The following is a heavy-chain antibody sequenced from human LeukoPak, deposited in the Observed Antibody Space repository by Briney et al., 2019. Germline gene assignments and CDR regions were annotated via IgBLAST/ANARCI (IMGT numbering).Heavy chain of an antibody. V-gene: IGHV1-2*02. Sequence: GASVKVSCKASGYTFTGYYMHWVRQAPGQGLEWMGWISPNSGGTNYAQKFQGRVTMTRDTSISTAYMELSRLRSDDTAVYYCARGARLGELSLFYTPWGQGTLVTVSS. CDR1: GYTFTGYY. CDR3: ARGARLGELSLFYTP. J-gene: IGHJ5*02. D-gene: IGHD3-16*02. CDR2: ISPNSGGT.